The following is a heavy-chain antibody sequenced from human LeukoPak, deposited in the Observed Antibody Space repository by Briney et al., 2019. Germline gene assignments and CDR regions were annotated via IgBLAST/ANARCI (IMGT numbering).Heavy chain of an antibody. CDR1: GYTFTSYG. Sequence: ASVKVSCKASGYTFTSYGISWVRQAPGQGLEWMGWFSAYNGNTNYAQNLQGRVTMTTDTSTSTAYMELRSLRSDDTAVYYCARDFRVRYFDWLSERNDAFDIWGQGTMVTVSS. V-gene: IGHV1-18*01. J-gene: IGHJ3*02. CDR3: ARDFRVRYFDWLSERNDAFDI. D-gene: IGHD3-9*01. CDR2: FSAYNGNT.